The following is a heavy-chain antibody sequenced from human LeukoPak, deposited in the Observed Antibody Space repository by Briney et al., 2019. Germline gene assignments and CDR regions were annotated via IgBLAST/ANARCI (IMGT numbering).Heavy chain of an antibody. CDR3: ARGYYYYYMDV. V-gene: IGHV4-59*01. J-gene: IGHJ6*03. CDR1: GGSISSYY. Sequence: SETLSLTCTVSGGSISSYYWSWIRQPPGKGLEWIGYIYYSGSTYYNPSLKSRVTISVDTSKNQFSLKLSSVTAADTAVYYCARGYYYYYMDVWGKGTTVTISS. CDR2: IYYSGST.